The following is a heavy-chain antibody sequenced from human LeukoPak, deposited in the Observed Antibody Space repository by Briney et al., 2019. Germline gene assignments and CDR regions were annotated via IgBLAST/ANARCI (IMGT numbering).Heavy chain of an antibody. Sequence: GASVKVSCKASGYTFTSYDINWVRQATGQGLEWMGWMNPNSGNTGYAQKFQGRVTMTRNTSISTAYMELSSLRSEDTAVYYCARGLGDYEAVRMDVWGQGTTVTVSS. D-gene: IGHD4-17*01. CDR3: ARGLGDYEAVRMDV. CDR1: GYTFTSYD. J-gene: IGHJ6*02. CDR2: MNPNSGNT. V-gene: IGHV1-8*01.